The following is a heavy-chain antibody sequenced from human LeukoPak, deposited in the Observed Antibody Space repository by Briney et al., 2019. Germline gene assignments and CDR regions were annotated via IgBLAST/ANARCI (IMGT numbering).Heavy chain of an antibody. Sequence: ASVKVSCKASGYTFTSYGISWVRQAPGQGLEWMGRISAYNGNTNYAQKLQGRVTMTTDTSTSTAYMELRSLRSDDTAVYYCARDAQTIAAAGLLNAFDIWGQGTMVTVSS. V-gene: IGHV1-18*01. CDR3: ARDAQTIAAAGLLNAFDI. CDR2: ISAYNGNT. J-gene: IGHJ3*02. CDR1: GYTFTSYG. D-gene: IGHD6-13*01.